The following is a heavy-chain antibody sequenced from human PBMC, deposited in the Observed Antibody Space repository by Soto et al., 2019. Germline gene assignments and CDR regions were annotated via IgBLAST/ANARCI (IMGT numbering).Heavy chain of an antibody. V-gene: IGHV4-34*01. CDR1: VGSFSVYY. CDR3: ARLALLWFGELYDYYYGMDV. J-gene: IGHJ6*02. Sequence: PAETLSLTCAVYVGSFSVYYWSWIRQPPGKGLEWIGEINHSGSTNYNPSLKSRVTISVDTSKNQFSLKLSSVTAADTAVYYCARLALLWFGELYDYYYGMDVWGQGTTVTV. CDR2: INHSGST. D-gene: IGHD3-10*01.